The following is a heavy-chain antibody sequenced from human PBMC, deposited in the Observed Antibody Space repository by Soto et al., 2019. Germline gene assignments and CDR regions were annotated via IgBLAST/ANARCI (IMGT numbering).Heavy chain of an antibody. J-gene: IGHJ4*02. V-gene: IGHV4-34*01. D-gene: IGHD6-13*01. CDR1: GGSFSGYY. CDR2: INHSGST. CDR3: ARGEMWQQLGNYFDY. Sequence: SETLSLTCAVYGGSFSGYYWSWIRQPPGKGLEWIGEINHSGSTNYNPSLKSRVTISVDTSKNQFSLKLSSVTAADTAVYYCARGEMWQQLGNYFDYWGQGTLVTVSS.